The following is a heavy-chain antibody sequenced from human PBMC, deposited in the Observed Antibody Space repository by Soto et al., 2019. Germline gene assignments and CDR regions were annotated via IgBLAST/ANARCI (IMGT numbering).Heavy chain of an antibody. CDR1: GFTFSSYS. V-gene: IGHV3-21*01. D-gene: IGHD1-26*01. CDR2: ISSSSSYI. J-gene: IGHJ4*02. Sequence: EVQLVESGGGLVKPGGSLRLSCAASGFTFSSYSMNWVRKAPGKGLEWVSSISSSSSYIYYADSVKGRFTISRDNAKNSLYLQMNSLRAEDTAVYYCARDPQPYSGSLSYYFDYWGQGTLVTVSS. CDR3: ARDPQPYSGSLSYYFDY.